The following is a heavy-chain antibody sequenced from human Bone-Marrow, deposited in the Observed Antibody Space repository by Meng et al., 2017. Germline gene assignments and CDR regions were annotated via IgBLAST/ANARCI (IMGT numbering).Heavy chain of an antibody. V-gene: IGHV4-34*01. Sequence: QVQLQQWGAGLLKPSETLSLTCAVYGGSFSGYYWSWIRQPPGKGLEWIGEINHSGSTNYNPSLKSRVTISVDTSQNQFSLKLSSVTAADTAVYYCARGSGSPEYCSSTSCYSGGWFDPWGQGTLVTVSS. CDR3: ARGSGSPEYCSSTSCYSGGWFDP. J-gene: IGHJ5*02. D-gene: IGHD2-2*02. CDR1: GGSFSGYY. CDR2: INHSGST.